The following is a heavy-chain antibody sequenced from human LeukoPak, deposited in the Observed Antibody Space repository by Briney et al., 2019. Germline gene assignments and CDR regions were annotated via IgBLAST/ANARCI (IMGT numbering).Heavy chain of an antibody. CDR1: GYSISSGYY. CDR2: IYHSGST. Sequence: MSSETLSLTCTVSGYSISSGYYWCWIRQPPGKGLEWIESIYHSGSTYYNPSLKNRVTISVDTAKNQFSLQLSSATGADTALHYCARDPLRYFSTTSCYISTRDAFDLWGLRTMVTVSS. V-gene: IGHV4-38-2*02. CDR3: ARDPLRYFSTTSCYISTRDAFDL. J-gene: IGHJ3*01. D-gene: IGHD2-2*02.